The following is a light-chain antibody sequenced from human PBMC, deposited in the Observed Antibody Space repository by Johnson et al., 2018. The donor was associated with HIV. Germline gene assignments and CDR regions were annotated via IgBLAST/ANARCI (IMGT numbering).Light chain of an antibody. CDR2: ENN. V-gene: IGLV1-51*02. CDR1: SSNIGNNY. CDR3: GTWDSSLSAHYV. Sequence: QSVLTQPPSVSAAPGQKVTISCSGTSSNIGNNYVSWYQQFPGTAPKLLIYENNKRPSGIPDRFSGSKSGTSATLGITGLQTGDEADYYCGTWDSSLSAHYVVGTWTKIPVL. J-gene: IGLJ1*01.